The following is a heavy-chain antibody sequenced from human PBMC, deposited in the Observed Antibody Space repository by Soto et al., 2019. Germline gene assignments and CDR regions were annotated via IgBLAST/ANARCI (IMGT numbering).Heavy chain of an antibody. CDR2: IYHSGST. CDR3: ARGSGYVTTPFDY. J-gene: IGHJ4*02. Sequence: DLEWIGCIYHSGSTHYNPSLKSRVTISVDRSNNQFSLKLRSVTAADTAVYYCARGSGYVTTPFDYWGQGTLVTVSS. D-gene: IGHD5-12*01. V-gene: IGHV4-30-2*01.